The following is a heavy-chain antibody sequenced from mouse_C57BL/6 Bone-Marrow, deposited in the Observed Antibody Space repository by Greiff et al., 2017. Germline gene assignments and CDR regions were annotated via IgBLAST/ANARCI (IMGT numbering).Heavy chain of an antibody. J-gene: IGHJ4*01. CDR1: GFTFSDYG. CDR2: ISSGSSTN. D-gene: IGHD1-1*02. V-gene: IGHV5-17*01. Sequence: EVQRVESGGGLVKPGGSLKLSCAASGFTFSDYGMHWVRQAPEKGLEWVAYISSGSSTNYYADTVKGRFTIARDNAKNTLFLQIPSLRSEDTAMYYCEGGYAMDYWGQGTSVTVSS. CDR3: EGGYAMDY.